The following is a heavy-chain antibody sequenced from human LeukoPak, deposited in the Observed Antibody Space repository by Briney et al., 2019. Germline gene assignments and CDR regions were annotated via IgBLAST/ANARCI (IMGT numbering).Heavy chain of an antibody. CDR1: GGTFSSYA. Sequence: GASVKVSCKASGGTFSSYAISWVRQAPGQGLEWMGGIIPIFGTANYAQKFQGRVTITADESTSTAYMELSSLRSEDTAVYYCARGLYYGSGSYSVDDYWGQGTLVTVSS. D-gene: IGHD3-10*01. CDR2: IIPIFGTA. CDR3: ARGLYYGSGSYSVDDY. J-gene: IGHJ4*02. V-gene: IGHV1-69*13.